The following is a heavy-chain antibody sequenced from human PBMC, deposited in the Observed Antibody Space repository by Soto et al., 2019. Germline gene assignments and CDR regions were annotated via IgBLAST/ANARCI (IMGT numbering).Heavy chain of an antibody. V-gene: IGHV3-23*01. J-gene: IGHJ3*02. Sequence: GGSLRLSCAASGFTFSIFAMSWVRQAPGKGLEWVSSVGGGDHDRYYADSVKGRFTISRDNSKNTSFLQMSSLRAEDTAIYYCVKDRMDHNSVWDPFDIWGRGTMVTVS. CDR1: GFTFSIFA. CDR3: VKDRMDHNSVWDPFDI. CDR2: VGGGDHDR. D-gene: IGHD1-20*01.